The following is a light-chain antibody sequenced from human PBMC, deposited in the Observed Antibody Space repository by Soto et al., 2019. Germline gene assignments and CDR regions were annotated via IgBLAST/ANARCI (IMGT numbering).Light chain of an antibody. CDR2: GAS. CDR3: QQYYDWPWT. CDR1: QSVGSN. V-gene: IGKV3-15*01. Sequence: EQVMTQSPGALSVYPGERAALSCRASQSVGSNLAWYQRKPGQAPRLLIYGASTRATGIPARFSGSGSGTEFTLTISSLQSEDFAVYYCQQYYDWPWTFGQGTTVEIK. J-gene: IGKJ1*01.